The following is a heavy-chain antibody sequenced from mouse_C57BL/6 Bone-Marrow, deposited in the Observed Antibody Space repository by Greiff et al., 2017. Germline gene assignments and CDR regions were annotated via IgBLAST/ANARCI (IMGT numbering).Heavy chain of an antibody. CDR3: ARHYDYDWFAY. CDR2: IYPRDGST. V-gene: IGHV1-85*01. J-gene: IGHJ3*01. Sequence: VQLQQSGPELVKPGASVKLSCKASGYTFTSYDINWVKQRPGQGLEWIGWIYPRDGSTKYNEKFKGKATLTVDTSSSTAYMERHSLTSEDSAVYFCARHYDYDWFAYWGQGTLVTVSA. CDR1: GYTFTSYD. D-gene: IGHD2-4*01.